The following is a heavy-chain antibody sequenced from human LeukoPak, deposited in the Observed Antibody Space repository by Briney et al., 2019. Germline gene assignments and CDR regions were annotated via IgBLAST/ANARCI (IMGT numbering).Heavy chain of an antibody. CDR1: GITLSNFG. Sequence: GGSLRLSCVVSGITLSNFGMTGVGQPPGRGREWVAGISGRGGGPNYADSVKGRFTISRDNPKNTLYLQMNSLRAEDTAVYFCAKRGVVIRVILVGFHKEAYYFDSWGQGALVTVSS. D-gene: IGHD3-22*01. V-gene: IGHV3-23*01. CDR2: ISGRGGGP. CDR3: AKRGVVIRVILVGFHKEAYYFDS. J-gene: IGHJ4*02.